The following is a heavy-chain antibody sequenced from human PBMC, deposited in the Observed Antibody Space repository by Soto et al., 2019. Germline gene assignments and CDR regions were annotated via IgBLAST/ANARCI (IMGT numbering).Heavy chain of an antibody. CDR2: ISYDGSNK. D-gene: IGHD6-19*01. CDR3: ARDKRRGVAVADTGIDY. J-gene: IGHJ4*02. Sequence: QVQLVESGGGVVQPGRSLRLSCAASGFTFSSYAMHWVRQAPGKGLEWVAVISYDGSNKYYADSVKGRFTISRDNSKNRQYLQMNSLGAEDTAIYYRARDKRRGVAVADTGIDYRGQGTLVTVSP. V-gene: IGHV3-30-3*01. CDR1: GFTFSSYA.